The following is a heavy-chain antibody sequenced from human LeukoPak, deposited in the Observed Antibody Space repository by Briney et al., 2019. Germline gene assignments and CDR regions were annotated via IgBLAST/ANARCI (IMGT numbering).Heavy chain of an antibody. V-gene: IGHV5-51*01. CDR1: GYSFTSYW. D-gene: IGHD6-19*01. CDR2: IYPGDSDT. J-gene: IGHJ4*02. CDR3: ARHRINSGWEVFDY. Sequence: GESLKISCKGSGYSFTSYWIGWVRQMPGKGLEWVGIIYPGDSDTRYSPSFQGRVTISVDKSISTAYLQWSSLKASDIAMHYCARHRINSGWEVFDYWGQGTLVTVSS.